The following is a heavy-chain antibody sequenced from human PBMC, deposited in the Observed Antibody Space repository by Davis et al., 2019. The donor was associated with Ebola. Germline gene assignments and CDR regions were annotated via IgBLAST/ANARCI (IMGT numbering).Heavy chain of an antibody. CDR1: GFTFDDYA. CDR2: MSWNSGSI. J-gene: IGHJ4*02. V-gene: IGHV3-9*01. CDR3: AKEYCSSTSCYTGY. Sequence: PGGSLRLSCAASGFTFDDYAMHWVRQAPGKGLEWVSGMSWNSGSIGYADSVKGRFTISRDNAKNSLYLQMNSLRAEDTALYYCAKEYCSSTSCYTGYWGQGTLVTVSS. D-gene: IGHD2-2*02.